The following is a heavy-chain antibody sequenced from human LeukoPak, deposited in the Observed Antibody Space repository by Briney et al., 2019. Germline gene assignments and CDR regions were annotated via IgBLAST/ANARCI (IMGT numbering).Heavy chain of an antibody. Sequence: PSETLSLTCTVSGGSISSHYWSWIRQPPGKGLEWIGYIYYSGSTNYNPSLKSRVTISVDTSKNQFSLKLSSVTAADTAVYYCARDPGGYYDSSGYWNAFDIWGQGTMVTVSP. CDR1: GGSISSHY. CDR2: IYYSGST. D-gene: IGHD3-22*01. CDR3: ARDPGGYYDSSGYWNAFDI. J-gene: IGHJ3*02. V-gene: IGHV4-59*11.